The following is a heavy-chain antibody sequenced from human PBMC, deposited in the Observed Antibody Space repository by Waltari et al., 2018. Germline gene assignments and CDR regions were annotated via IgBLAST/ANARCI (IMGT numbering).Heavy chain of an antibody. V-gene: IGHV3-49*04. CDR1: GFTFGDYA. Sequence: EVQLVESGGGLVQPGRSLRLSCTASGFTFGDYAMSWVRQAPGRGLEWVGFIRSKAYGGKTEYAASVKGRFTIARDDSKSIAYLQMNSLKTEDTAVEYCTRGSANDFWSGYLDYWGQGTLVTVSS. CDR3: TRGSANDFWSGYLDY. CDR2: IRSKAYGGKT. D-gene: IGHD3-3*01. J-gene: IGHJ4*02.